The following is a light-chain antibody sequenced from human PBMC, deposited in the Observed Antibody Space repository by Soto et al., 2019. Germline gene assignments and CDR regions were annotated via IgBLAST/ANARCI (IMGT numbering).Light chain of an antibody. Sequence: EIVRTQSPATLSVSPGERATLSCRASQSVSSNFAWYQQKPGQAPRRLIYDASSRATGIPDRLTGSGSGTDFTLTISRMEPTDFAVYYCQQYGSSGTFGQGTNVYIK. V-gene: IGKV3-20*01. CDR1: QSVSSN. CDR3: QQYGSSGT. CDR2: DAS. J-gene: IGKJ1*01.